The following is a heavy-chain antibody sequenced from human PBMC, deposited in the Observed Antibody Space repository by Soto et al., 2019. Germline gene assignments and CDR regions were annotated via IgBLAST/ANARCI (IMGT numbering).Heavy chain of an antibody. D-gene: IGHD3-10*01. Sequence: QVQLVESGGGVVQPGRSLRLSCAASGFTFSSYGMHWVRQAPGKGLEWVAVIWYDGSNKYYADSVKGRFTISRDNSKNTLYLQMNSLRAEDTAVYYCARDPGYSYYGMDVWGQGTTVTVSS. CDR2: IWYDGSNK. J-gene: IGHJ6*02. CDR1: GFTFSSYG. CDR3: ARDPGYSYYGMDV. V-gene: IGHV3-33*01.